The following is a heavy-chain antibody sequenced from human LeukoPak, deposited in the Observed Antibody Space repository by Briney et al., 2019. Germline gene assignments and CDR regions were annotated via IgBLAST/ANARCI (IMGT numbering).Heavy chain of an antibody. J-gene: IGHJ4*02. Sequence: PGGSLRLSCAASGFTVGSNYMSWVRQAPGKGLEWVSVIYSGGSTYYADSVKGRFTISRDNSKNTLYLQMGSLRAEDMAVYYCARGGYSSSWYSFDYWGQGTLVTVSS. CDR3: ARGGYSSSWYSFDY. CDR1: GFTVGSNY. D-gene: IGHD6-13*01. V-gene: IGHV3-66*01. CDR2: IYSGGST.